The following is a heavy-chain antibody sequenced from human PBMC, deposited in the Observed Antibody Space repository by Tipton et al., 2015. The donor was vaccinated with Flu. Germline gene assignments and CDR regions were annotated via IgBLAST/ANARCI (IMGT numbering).Heavy chain of an antibody. D-gene: IGHD1-1*01. CDR3: ARNKGTGYEDF. Sequence: TLSLTCTVSGASITNYYWTWIRQPPGKPLEWIGYTSYSGNTNFNPSLRSRVSMSVDASKSQFSLKMTSLSAADTATYFCARNKGTGYEDFWGQGTLATVSS. V-gene: IGHV4-59*01. CDR1: GASITNYY. CDR2: TSYSGNT. J-gene: IGHJ4*02.